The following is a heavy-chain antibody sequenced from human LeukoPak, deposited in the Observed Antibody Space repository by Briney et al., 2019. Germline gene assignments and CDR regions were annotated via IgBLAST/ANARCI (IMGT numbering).Heavy chain of an antibody. CDR3: AKINVDYFDY. CDR1: GFTFDDYA. D-gene: IGHD5-12*01. Sequence: PGGSLRLSCAASGFTFDDYAMHWVRQAPGKGLEWVSGISWDSGSINYADSVKGRFTISRDNAKNSLYLQMNSLRTEDTALYYCAKINVDYFDYWGQGTLVTVSS. J-gene: IGHJ4*02. CDR2: ISWDSGSI. V-gene: IGHV3-9*01.